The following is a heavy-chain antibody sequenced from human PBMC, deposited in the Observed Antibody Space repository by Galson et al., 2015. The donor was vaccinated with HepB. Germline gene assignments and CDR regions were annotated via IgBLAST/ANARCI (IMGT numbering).Heavy chain of an antibody. V-gene: IGHV1-69*13. CDR2: IIPIFGTA. CDR1: GGTFSSYA. Sequence: SVKVSCKASGGTFSSYAISWVRQAPGQGLEWMGGIIPIFGTANYAQKFQGRVTITADESTSTAYMELSSLRSEDTAVYYCARDGPYSSPNDYYYYYGMDVWGQGTTVTVSS. CDR3: ARDGPYSSPNDYYYYYGMDV. J-gene: IGHJ6*02. D-gene: IGHD6-13*01.